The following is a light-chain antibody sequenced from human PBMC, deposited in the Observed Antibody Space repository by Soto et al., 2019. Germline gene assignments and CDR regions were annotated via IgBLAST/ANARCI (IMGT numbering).Light chain of an antibody. CDR3: QQYDSSPWT. J-gene: IGKJ1*01. Sequence: ESLLTQSPGTLSLSPGERATLSCRASQSVSSSFLAWYQQKPGQAPRPLIYGASSRATGIPDRFSGSGSGTDFTLTISRLEPEDFAVYYCQQYDSSPWTFGQGTKVEIK. CDR1: QSVSSSF. V-gene: IGKV3-20*01. CDR2: GAS.